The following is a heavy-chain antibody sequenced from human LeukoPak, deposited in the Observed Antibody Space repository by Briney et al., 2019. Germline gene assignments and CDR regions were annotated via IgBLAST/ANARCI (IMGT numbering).Heavy chain of an antibody. J-gene: IGHJ5*02. CDR2: IKSKTDGGTT. CDR1: GFTFDDYG. CDR3: TTAVGMYYDFWSGYLNNWFDP. Sequence: GGSLRLSCAASGFTFDDYGMSWVRQAPGKGLEWVGRIKSKTDGGTTDYAAPVKGRFTISRDDSKNTLYLQMNSLKTEDTAVYYCTTAVGMYYDFWSGYLNNWFDPWGQGTLVTVSS. V-gene: IGHV3-15*01. D-gene: IGHD3-3*01.